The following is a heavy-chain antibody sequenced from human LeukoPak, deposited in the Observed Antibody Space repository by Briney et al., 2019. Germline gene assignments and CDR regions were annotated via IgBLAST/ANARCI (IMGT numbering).Heavy chain of an antibody. Sequence: PGGSLRLSCAGSGFSFNYYDMNWVRQAPGKGLEWVSSISPKSDFIYYSDSVRGRFTISRDNAENSLYLQMNSLRAEDTTVHYCARADCSSSTCYLRRSWFDPWGQGTLVTVSS. CDR3: ARADCSSSTCYLRRSWFDP. V-gene: IGHV3-21*01. CDR1: GFSFNYYD. CDR2: ISPKSDFI. J-gene: IGHJ5*02. D-gene: IGHD2-2*01.